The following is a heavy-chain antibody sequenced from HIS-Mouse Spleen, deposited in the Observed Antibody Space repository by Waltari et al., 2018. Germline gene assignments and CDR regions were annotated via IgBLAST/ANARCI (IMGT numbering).Heavy chain of an antibody. Sequence: QGQLVESGGGVVQPGRSLRISCAAPGFPLSSFGMHWVRQAPGKGLEWVAVISYDGSNKYYADSVKGRFTISRDNSKNTLYLQMNSLRAEDTAVYYCAKDKHHAFDYWGQGTLVTVSS. CDR2: ISYDGSNK. CDR3: AKDKHHAFDY. V-gene: IGHV3-30*18. CDR1: GFPLSSFG. J-gene: IGHJ4*02.